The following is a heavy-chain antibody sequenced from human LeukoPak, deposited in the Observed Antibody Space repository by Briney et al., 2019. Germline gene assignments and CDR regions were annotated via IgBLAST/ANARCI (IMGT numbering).Heavy chain of an antibody. V-gene: IGHV1-8*03. J-gene: IGHJ6*03. CDR3: ARGRGIAARGDYYMDV. Sequence: ASVKVSCKASGYTFTSYDINWVRQATGQGLEWMGWMNPNSGNTGYAQKFQGRVTITRNTSISTAYMELSSLRSEDTAVYYCARGRGIAARGDYYMDVWGKGTTVTVSS. CDR1: GYTFTSYD. D-gene: IGHD6-6*01. CDR2: MNPNSGNT.